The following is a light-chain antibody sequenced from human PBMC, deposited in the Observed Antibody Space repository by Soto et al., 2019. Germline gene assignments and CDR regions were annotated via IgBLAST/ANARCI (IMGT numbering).Light chain of an antibody. Sequence: EIVLTQSPGILSLSPGERATLSCRASQSVSGHLAWYQQKPGQAPRLLIYSVSSRATGIPDRFSGSGSGTDFTLTITRLEPEDFAVYYCQHYGTSLWTFGQGTKVDIK. CDR3: QHYGTSLWT. CDR2: SVS. J-gene: IGKJ1*01. CDR1: QSVSGH. V-gene: IGKV3-20*01.